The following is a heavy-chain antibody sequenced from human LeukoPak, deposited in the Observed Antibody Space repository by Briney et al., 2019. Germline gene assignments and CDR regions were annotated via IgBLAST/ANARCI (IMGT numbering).Heavy chain of an antibody. Sequence: ASVKVSCKASGYTFTGYYMHWVRQAPGQGLEWMGWINPNSGGTNYAQKFQGRVTMTRDTSISTAYMELSRLRSDDTAVYYCARPYCTSRSCHDYFDYWGQGTLVTVSS. CDR3: ARPYCTSRSCHDYFDY. CDR1: GYTFTGYY. D-gene: IGHD2-15*01. CDR2: INPNSGGT. V-gene: IGHV1-2*02. J-gene: IGHJ4*02.